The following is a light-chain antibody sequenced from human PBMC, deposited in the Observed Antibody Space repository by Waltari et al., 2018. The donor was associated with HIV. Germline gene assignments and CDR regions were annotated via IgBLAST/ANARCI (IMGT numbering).Light chain of an antibody. CDR1: QDIGSW. CDR3: QQANSFRPLS. CDR2: AAS. V-gene: IGKV1-12*01. J-gene: IGKJ4*01. Sequence: DMQMTQSPSSVSASVGARVTITCRASQDIGSWLAWYQQKPGRAPRLLIFAASSLQGGVPSRFRGGGSGTDFTLTITRLQPEYVATYYCQQANSFRPLSFGGVTRVDLK.